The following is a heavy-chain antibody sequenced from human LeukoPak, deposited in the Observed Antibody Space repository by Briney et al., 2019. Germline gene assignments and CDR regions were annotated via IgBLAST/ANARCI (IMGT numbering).Heavy chain of an antibody. Sequence: GGSLRLSCAASGFTFSSYAMSWVRQAPGKGLEWVSAISGSGGSTYYADSVKGRFTISRDNSKNTLYLQMNSLRAEDTAVYYCAKDYDFWSGRLHCFDYWGQGTLVTVSS. D-gene: IGHD3-3*01. J-gene: IGHJ4*02. CDR3: AKDYDFWSGRLHCFDY. CDR2: ISGSGGST. CDR1: GFTFSSYA. V-gene: IGHV3-23*01.